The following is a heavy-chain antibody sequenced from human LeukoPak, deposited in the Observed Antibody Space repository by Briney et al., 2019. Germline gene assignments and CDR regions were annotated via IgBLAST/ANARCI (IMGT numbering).Heavy chain of an antibody. CDR3: AREDDLGGYYFDY. CDR1: GFTFSRYW. D-gene: IGHD3-22*01. CDR2: INSDGSRT. Sequence: GGSLRLSCAASGFTFSRYWMHWVRHVPGKGLVWVSRINSDGSRTMYADSVKGRFTISRDNGNNTLYLQMNSLRAEDTAVYYCAREDDLGGYYFDYWGQGTLVTVSS. J-gene: IGHJ4*02. V-gene: IGHV3-74*03.